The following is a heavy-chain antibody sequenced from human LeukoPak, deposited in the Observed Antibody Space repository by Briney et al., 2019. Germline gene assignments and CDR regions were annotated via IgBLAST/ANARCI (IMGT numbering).Heavy chain of an antibody. Sequence: SGGSLRLSCAASGFTFSSYAMSWVRQAPGKGLEWVSAISGSVGSTYYADSVKGRFTISRDNSKNTLYLQMNSLRAEDTAVYYCAKGYCSSTSCHLYYYYYMDVWGKGTTVTVSS. J-gene: IGHJ6*03. D-gene: IGHD2-2*01. CDR2: ISGSVGST. V-gene: IGHV3-23*01. CDR1: GFTFSSYA. CDR3: AKGYCSSTSCHLYYYYYMDV.